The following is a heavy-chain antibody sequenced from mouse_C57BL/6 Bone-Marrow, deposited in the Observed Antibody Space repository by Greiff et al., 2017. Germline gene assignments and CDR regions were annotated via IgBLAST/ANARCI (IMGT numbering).Heavy chain of an antibody. CDR1: GYTFTSYT. CDR3: ARDGYYFCCAWDY. D-gene: IGHD2-3*01. CDR2: INPSSGYT. Sequence: VQLQQSGAELVRPGASVKMSCKASGYTFTSYTMHWVKQRPGQGLEWIGYINPSSGYTKYNQKFKDKATLTADTSSTTAYMQLSSLTSEDSAVYYCARDGYYFCCAWDYWGRGTSVTVSS. V-gene: IGHV1-4*01. J-gene: IGHJ4*01.